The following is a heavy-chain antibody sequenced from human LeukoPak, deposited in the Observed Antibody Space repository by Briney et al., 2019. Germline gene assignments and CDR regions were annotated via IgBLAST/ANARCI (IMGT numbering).Heavy chain of an antibody. Sequence: GGSLRLSCAASGFTFSSYWMSWVRQAPGKGLEWVANIKQDGSEKYYVDSVKGRFIISRDNAKNSLYLQMNSLRAEDTAVYYCAREYGYKGKYYFDYWGQGTLVTVSS. CDR2: IKQDGSEK. V-gene: IGHV3-7*01. D-gene: IGHD5-24*01. CDR3: AREYGYKGKYYFDY. CDR1: GFTFSSYW. J-gene: IGHJ4*02.